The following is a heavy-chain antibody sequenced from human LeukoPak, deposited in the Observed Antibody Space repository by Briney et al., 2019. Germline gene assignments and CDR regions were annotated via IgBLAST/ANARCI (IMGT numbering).Heavy chain of an antibody. CDR1: GFTFSSYG. D-gene: IGHD7-27*01. J-gene: IGHJ3*02. V-gene: IGHV3-23*01. CDR3: ARQTGDSDAFDI. Sequence: GGSLRLSCAASGFTFSSYGMTWVRQAPGKGLEWVSGISGSGGSTKHADSVKGRFTISRDNSKNTLYLQMNSLRSEDTAVYYCARQTGDSDAFDIWGQGTMVTVSS. CDR2: ISGSGGST.